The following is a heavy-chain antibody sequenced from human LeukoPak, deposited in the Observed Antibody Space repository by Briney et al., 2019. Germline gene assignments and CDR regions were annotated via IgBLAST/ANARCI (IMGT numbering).Heavy chain of an antibody. CDR1: GFTFTSYW. D-gene: IGHD6-13*01. Sequence: GGSLRLSCAASGFTFTSYWMHWVRQAPGKGLVWVSRINSDGSTTTYADSVKGRFTISRDNAKNTVYLQMNSLKAEDTAVYYCARDPRAADGTYFQHWGQGTLVTVSS. CDR2: INSDGSTT. V-gene: IGHV3-74*01. J-gene: IGHJ1*01. CDR3: ARDPRAADGTYFQH.